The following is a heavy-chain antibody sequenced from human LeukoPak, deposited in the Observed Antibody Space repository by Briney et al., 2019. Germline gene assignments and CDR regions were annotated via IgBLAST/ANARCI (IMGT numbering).Heavy chain of an antibody. CDR1: GXTVSSSY. CDR3: ARNYYDSSAYYYFDY. Sequence: SRGSLRLSCAASGXTVSSSYMNWVRQAPGKGLEWVSLIYSGGGTYYADSVKGRFTISRDNSKNTLYLQMNSLRAEDTAVYYCARNYYDSSAYYYFDYWGQGTLVTVSS. V-gene: IGHV3-66*01. CDR2: IYSGGGT. J-gene: IGHJ4*02. D-gene: IGHD3-22*01.